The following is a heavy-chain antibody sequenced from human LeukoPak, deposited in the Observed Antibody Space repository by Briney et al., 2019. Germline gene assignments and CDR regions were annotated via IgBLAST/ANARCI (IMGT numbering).Heavy chain of an antibody. V-gene: IGHV4-39*07. D-gene: IGHD3-22*01. CDR3: ARASITMNDAFDI. CDR1: GGSISSSSYY. J-gene: IGHJ3*02. CDR2: IYYSGST. Sequence: SETLSLTCTVSGGSISSSSYYWGWIRQPPGKGLEWIGSIYYSGSTYYNPSLKSRVTISVDTSKNQFSLKLSSVTAADTAVYYCARASITMNDAFDIWGQGTMVTVSS.